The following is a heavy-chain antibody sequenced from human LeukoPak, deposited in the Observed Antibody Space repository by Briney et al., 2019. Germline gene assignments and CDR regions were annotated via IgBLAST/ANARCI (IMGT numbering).Heavy chain of an antibody. CDR2: IYYSGST. V-gene: IGHV4-59*01. CDR1: GDSISSYY. J-gene: IGHJ3*02. D-gene: IGHD3-22*01. Sequence: SETLSLTCTVSGDSISSYYWSWIRQPPGKELEWIGYIYYSGSTNYNPSLKSRVTISVDTSKNQFSLKLSSVTAADTAVYYCARSTYYYDSSGYYYVRDDAFDIWGQGTMVTVSS. CDR3: ARSTYYYDSSGYYYVRDDAFDI.